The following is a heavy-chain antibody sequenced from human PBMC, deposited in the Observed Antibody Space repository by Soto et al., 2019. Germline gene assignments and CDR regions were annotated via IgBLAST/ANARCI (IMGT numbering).Heavy chain of an antibody. CDR3: ARSALPAARYWYFDL. CDR1: GDSISGYY. CDR2: FYYSGST. D-gene: IGHD2-2*01. V-gene: IGHV4-59*01. Sequence: QVQLQESGPGLVKPSETLSLTCTVSGDSISGYYWSWIRQPPGKGLYWIGYFYYSGSTNYNPSLKRRVTISVDTSKNQFSLKLSSVTAADTSVYYCARSALPAARYWYFDLWGRGTMVTVSS. J-gene: IGHJ2*01.